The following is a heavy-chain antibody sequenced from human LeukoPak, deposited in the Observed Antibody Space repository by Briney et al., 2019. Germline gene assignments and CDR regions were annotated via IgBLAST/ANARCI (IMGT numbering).Heavy chain of an antibody. D-gene: IGHD1-1*01. CDR2: IYYSWGM. J-gene: IGHJ4*02. V-gene: IGHV4-38-2*01. CDR1: GSSITSDYF. CDR3: ARNVTAGCFDY. Sequence: SETLSLTCDVSGSSITSDYFWGWIRQPPGKGLEWIATIYYSWGMYFNPSLKSRVTISLDASKNQYSLKMTSLTAADTAIYYCARNVTAGCFDYLGQG.